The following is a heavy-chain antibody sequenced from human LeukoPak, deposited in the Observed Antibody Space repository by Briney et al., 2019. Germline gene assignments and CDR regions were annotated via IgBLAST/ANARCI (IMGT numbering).Heavy chain of an antibody. CDR2: IYSGGST. D-gene: IGHD3-22*01. Sequence: PGGSLRLSCAASGFTVGSNYMSWVRQAPGKGLEWVSVIYSGGSTYYADSVKGRFTISKDNSKNTLYLQMNSLRAEDTAVYYCARDNYYDSSGYYAYFDYWGQGTLVTVSS. CDR1: GFTVGSNY. CDR3: ARDNYYDSSGYYAYFDY. J-gene: IGHJ4*02. V-gene: IGHV3-66*02.